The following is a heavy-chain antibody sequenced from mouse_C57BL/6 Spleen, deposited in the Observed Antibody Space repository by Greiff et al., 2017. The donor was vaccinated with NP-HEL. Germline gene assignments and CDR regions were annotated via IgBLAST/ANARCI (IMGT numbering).Heavy chain of an antibody. CDR1: GYTFTSYG. V-gene: IGHV1-81*01. J-gene: IGHJ4*01. Sequence: VKLQESGAELARPGASVKLSCKASGYTFTSYGISWVKQRTGQGLEWIGEIYPRSGNTYYNEKFKGKATLTADKSSSTAYMELRSLTSEDSAVYFCAEYGRQGNAMDYWGQGTSVTVSS. D-gene: IGHD2-10*02. CDR2: IYPRSGNT. CDR3: AEYGRQGNAMDY.